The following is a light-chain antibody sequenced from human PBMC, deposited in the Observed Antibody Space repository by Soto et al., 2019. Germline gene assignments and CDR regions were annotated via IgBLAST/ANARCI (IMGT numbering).Light chain of an antibody. CDR1: QSVSLS. Sequence: EIVLTQSPATLSLSPGGRATLSCRASQSVSLSLAWYQQKPGQAPRLLIYDASKRASGFPARFSGSGSGTDFTLTISSLEPEDFSVYYCQQRSNWPLITFGQGTRLEIK. V-gene: IGKV3-11*01. CDR3: QQRSNWPLIT. J-gene: IGKJ5*01. CDR2: DAS.